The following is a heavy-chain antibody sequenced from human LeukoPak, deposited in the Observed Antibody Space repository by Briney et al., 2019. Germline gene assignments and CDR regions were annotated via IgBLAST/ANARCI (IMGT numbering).Heavy chain of an antibody. V-gene: IGHV1-18*01. Sequence: ASVKVSCKASGYTFTSYGISRVRQAPGQGLEWMGWISAYNGNTNYAQKLQGRVTMTTDTSTSTAYMELRSLRSDDTAVYYCARVGVGIAAAGILYYYYMDVWGKGTTVTVSS. D-gene: IGHD6-13*01. CDR3: ARVGVGIAAAGILYYYYMDV. CDR1: GYTFTSYG. J-gene: IGHJ6*03. CDR2: ISAYNGNT.